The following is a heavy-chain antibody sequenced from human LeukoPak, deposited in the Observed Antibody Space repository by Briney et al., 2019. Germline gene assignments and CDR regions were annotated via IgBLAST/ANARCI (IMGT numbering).Heavy chain of an antibody. CDR2: IYYSGST. Sequence: SETLSLTCTVSGGSISSYYWSWIRQPPGKGLEWIGYIYYSGSTNYNPSLKSRVTISVDTSKNQFSLKLSSVTAADTAVYYCARQHYYGSGRFFDYWGQGTLVTVSS. J-gene: IGHJ4*02. V-gene: IGHV4-59*08. CDR3: ARQHYYGSGRFFDY. CDR1: GGSISSYY. D-gene: IGHD3-10*01.